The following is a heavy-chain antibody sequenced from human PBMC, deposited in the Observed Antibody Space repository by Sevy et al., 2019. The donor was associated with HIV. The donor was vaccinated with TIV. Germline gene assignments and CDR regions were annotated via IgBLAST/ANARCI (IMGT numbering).Heavy chain of an antibody. Sequence: GGSLRLSCAASGFTFSDYGMSWVRQAPGKGLEWVSSISSSSTYIYYADLAKGRFTISIDNAKNSLYLQMNSLRAEDTAVYYCAKNYDTSGYYYFDYWGQGTLVTVSS. D-gene: IGHD3-22*01. J-gene: IGHJ4*02. V-gene: IGHV3-21*01. CDR3: AKNYDTSGYYYFDY. CDR2: ISSSSTYI. CDR1: GFTFSDYG.